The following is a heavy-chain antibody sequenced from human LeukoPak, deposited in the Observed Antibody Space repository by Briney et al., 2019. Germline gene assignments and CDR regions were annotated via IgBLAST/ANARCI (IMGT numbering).Heavy chain of an antibody. CDR2: IIPILGIA. CDR3: ARDGVGRWFDP. CDR1: GGTFSSYA. Sequence: ASVKVSCKASGGTFSSYAISWVRQAPGQGLEWMGRIIPILGIANYAQKFQGRVTITADKSTSTAYMELSSLRSEDTAVYYCARDGVGRWFDPWGQGTLVTVSS. V-gene: IGHV1-69*04. D-gene: IGHD3-10*01. J-gene: IGHJ5*02.